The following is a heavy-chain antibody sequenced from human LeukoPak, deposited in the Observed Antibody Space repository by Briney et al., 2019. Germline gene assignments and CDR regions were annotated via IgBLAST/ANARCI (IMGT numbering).Heavy chain of an antibody. Sequence: SETLSLTCTVSGGSISSYYWSWIRQPPGKGLEWIGNIYYSGSTNYNPSLKSRVTISVDTSKNQFSLKLSSVTAADTAVYYFARPYSSGWYNWYFDLWGRGTLVTVSS. CDR2: IYYSGST. CDR1: GGSISSYY. D-gene: IGHD6-19*01. V-gene: IGHV4-59*08. CDR3: ARPYSSGWYNWYFDL. J-gene: IGHJ2*01.